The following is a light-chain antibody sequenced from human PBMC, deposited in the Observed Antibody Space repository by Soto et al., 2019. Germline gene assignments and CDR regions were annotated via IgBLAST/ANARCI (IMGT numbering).Light chain of an antibody. CDR2: GAS. V-gene: IGKV3-20*01. J-gene: IGKJ5*01. CDR3: QQYRTSPIT. CDR1: QSITNNY. Sequence: ETVLTQSPGTLSLSPGERATLSCRASQSITNNYLAWYQQKPGQAPRLLIYGASSRVTGIPDRFSGSGSGTDFPLTISSLEPEDFAVYYCQQYRTSPITFGQGTRLEIK.